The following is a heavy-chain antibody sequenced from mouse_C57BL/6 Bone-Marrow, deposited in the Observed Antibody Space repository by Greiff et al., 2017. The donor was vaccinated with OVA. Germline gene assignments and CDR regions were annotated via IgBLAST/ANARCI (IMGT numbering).Heavy chain of an antibody. CDR2: IWSGGST. Sequence: VQLVESGPGLVQPSQSLSITCTVSGFSLTSYGVHWVRQSPGKGLEWLGVIWSGGSTDYNAAFISRLSISKGNSKSQVFFKMNSLQADDTAIYYCATPIYDGYYGGVWFAYWGQGTLVTVSA. CDR1: GFSLTSYG. CDR3: ATPIYDGYYGGVWFAY. V-gene: IGHV2-2*01. D-gene: IGHD2-3*01. J-gene: IGHJ3*01.